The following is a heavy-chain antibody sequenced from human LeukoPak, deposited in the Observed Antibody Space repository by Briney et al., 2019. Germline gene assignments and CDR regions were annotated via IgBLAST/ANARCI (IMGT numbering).Heavy chain of an antibody. J-gene: IGHJ4*02. CDR1: GFTFSSYG. Sequence: PGGSLRLSCAASGFTFSSYGMHCVRQAPGKGLEWVAFIRYDGSNKYYADSVKGRFTISRDNSKNTLYLQMNSLRAEDTAVYYCVRDIGTSGSYYSDYWGQGTLVTASS. D-gene: IGHD3-10*01. CDR3: VRDIGTSGSYYSDY. CDR2: IRYDGSNK. V-gene: IGHV3-30*02.